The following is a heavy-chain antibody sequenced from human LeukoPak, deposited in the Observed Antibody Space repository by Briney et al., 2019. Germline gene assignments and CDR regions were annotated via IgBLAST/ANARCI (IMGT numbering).Heavy chain of an antibody. Sequence: PGGSLRLSCAASGFTFSSYDMYWVRQPTGKGLEWVSAIGTAGDTYYPGSVKGRFTISRENAKNSLYLQMNSLRAGDTAVYYCARAIRGNTFGLDVWGKGTTVTIFS. CDR2: IGTAGDT. CDR1: GFTFSSYD. D-gene: IGHD1-14*01. J-gene: IGHJ6*04. CDR3: ARAIRGNTFGLDV. V-gene: IGHV3-13*01.